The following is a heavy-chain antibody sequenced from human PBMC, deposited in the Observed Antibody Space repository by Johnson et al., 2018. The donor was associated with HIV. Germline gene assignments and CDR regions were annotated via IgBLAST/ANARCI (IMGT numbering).Heavy chain of an antibody. CDR1: GFTFSSYG. D-gene: IGHD3-22*01. CDR2: IRYDGSNK. Sequence: VQLVESGGGVVQPGGSLRLSCAASGFTFSSYGMHWVRQAPGKGLEWVAFIRYDGSNKYYADSVKGRFTISRDNSKNTLYLQMNSLRAEDTAVYYCAKELVHTYYYDSSGYCAFDIWGQGTMVTVSS. V-gene: IGHV3-30*02. CDR3: AKELVHTYYYDSSGYCAFDI. J-gene: IGHJ3*02.